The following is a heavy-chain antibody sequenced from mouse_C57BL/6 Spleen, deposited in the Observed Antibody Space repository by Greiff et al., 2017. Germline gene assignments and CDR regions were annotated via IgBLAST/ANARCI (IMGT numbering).Heavy chain of an antibody. J-gene: IGHJ2*01. CDR2: IYPGDGDT. V-gene: IGHV1-80*01. CDR3: ARSAITTVVANYFDY. CDR1: GYAFSSYW. Sequence: LQPSGASVKISCKASGYAFSSYWMNWVKQRPGKGLEWIGQIYPGDGDTNYNGKFKGKATLTADKSSSTAYMQLYSRASEYSAVYFCARSAITTVVANYFDYWGQGTTLTVSS. D-gene: IGHD1-1*01.